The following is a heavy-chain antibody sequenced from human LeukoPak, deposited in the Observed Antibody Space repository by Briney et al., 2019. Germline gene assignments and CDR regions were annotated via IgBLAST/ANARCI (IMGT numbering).Heavy chain of an antibody. D-gene: IGHD3-3*01. V-gene: IGHV3-30*02. J-gene: IGHJ4*02. CDR2: IRYDGSTK. Sequence: PGGSLRLSCTAYGFTFSLYGMHWVRQAPGKELEWMALIRYDGSTKYYADSVKGRFTISRDNSRNTLFLQVNGLRADDTAVYYCAKDRGGVTTFGVVIAGSDYWGQGILVTVSS. CDR3: AKDRGGVTTFGVVIAGSDY. CDR1: GFTFSLYG.